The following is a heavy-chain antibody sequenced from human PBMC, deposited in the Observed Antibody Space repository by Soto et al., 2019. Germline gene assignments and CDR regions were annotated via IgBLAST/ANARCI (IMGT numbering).Heavy chain of an antibody. CDR2: IWYDGSRE. V-gene: IGHV3-33*01. J-gene: IGHJ6*02. D-gene: IGHD3-16*02. CDR1: KFTFSNYG. CDR3: ARGYDYLWGNYRYLYGMDV. Sequence: QVQLVESGGGVVQPGRSLRLSCAASKFTFSNYGMHWVRQAPGKGLEWVAAIWYDGSREYYADSVKGRFTISRDNSKNTLYLQMNSLRAEDTAVYYCARGYDYLWGNYRYLYGMDVWGQGTTVTVSS.